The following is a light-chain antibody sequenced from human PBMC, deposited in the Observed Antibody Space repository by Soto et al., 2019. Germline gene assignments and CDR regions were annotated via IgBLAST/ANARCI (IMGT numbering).Light chain of an antibody. CDR2: EDN. Sequence: NFLLTQPHSVSESPGKTVTISCTRSSGSIASNYVQWYQQRPGSPPTTVIFEDNQRPSGVPDRFSGSIDSSSNSASLTISGLKTEDEADYYCQSFDSSNQVFGGGTKLTVL. V-gene: IGLV6-57*01. CDR3: QSFDSSNQV. CDR1: SGSIASNY. J-gene: IGLJ3*02.